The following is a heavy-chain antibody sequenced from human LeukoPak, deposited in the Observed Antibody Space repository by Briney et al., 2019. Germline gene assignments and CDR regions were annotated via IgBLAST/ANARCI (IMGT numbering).Heavy chain of an antibody. D-gene: IGHD6-19*01. V-gene: IGHV3-30*18. CDR2: ISYDGSNK. CDR3: AKSGGWGLFDY. Sequence: GGSLRLSCATSGFTFSSYNMHWVRQAPGKGLEWVAVISYDGSNKYYADSVKGRFTISRDNSKNTLYLQMNSLRAEDTAVYYCAKSGGWGLFDYWGQGTLVTVSS. J-gene: IGHJ4*02. CDR1: GFTFSSYN.